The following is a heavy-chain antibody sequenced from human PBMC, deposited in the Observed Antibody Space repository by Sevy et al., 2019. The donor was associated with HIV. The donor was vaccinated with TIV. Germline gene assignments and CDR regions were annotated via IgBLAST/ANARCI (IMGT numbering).Heavy chain of an antibody. J-gene: IGHJ4*02. D-gene: IGHD2-2*03. CDR1: GGSISSHY. CDR3: AREDHLGYCSSTNCYPTYFDY. CDR2: IFISGDT. V-gene: IGHV4-4*07. Sequence: SETLSLTCTVSGGSISSHYWSWIRQPAGKGLEWIGRIFISGDTNYNPSLKSRVTMSVDTSKNQFSLKLSSVTAADTAVCFCAREDHLGYCSSTNCYPTYFDYWGQGTLVTVSS.